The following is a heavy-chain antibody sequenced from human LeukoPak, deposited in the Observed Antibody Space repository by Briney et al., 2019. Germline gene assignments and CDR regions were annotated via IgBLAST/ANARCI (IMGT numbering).Heavy chain of an antibody. Sequence: SETLSLTCTVSGGSISSYYWSWIRQPAGKGLEWIGRIYTSGSTYYNPSLKSRVTISLDRSKNQFSLKLSSVTAADTAVYYCASGAAGGSFDYWGQGTLVTVSS. CDR3: ASGAAGGSFDY. J-gene: IGHJ4*02. D-gene: IGHD6-13*01. CDR2: IYTSGST. V-gene: IGHV4-4*07. CDR1: GGSISSYY.